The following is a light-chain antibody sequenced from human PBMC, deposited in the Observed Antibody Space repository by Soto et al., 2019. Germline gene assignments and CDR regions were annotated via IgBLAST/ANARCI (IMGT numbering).Light chain of an antibody. Sequence: QSALTQPASVSGSPGQSITISCTGTSSDVGGYNYVSWYQQHPGKAPKLILYEVTSRPSGVSNRFPGSKSGNTASLTISGLQAEDEADYYCSSYTSSSTLVFGTGTKVTVL. CDR3: SSYTSSSTLV. CDR1: SSDVGGYNY. V-gene: IGLV2-14*01. CDR2: EVT. J-gene: IGLJ1*01.